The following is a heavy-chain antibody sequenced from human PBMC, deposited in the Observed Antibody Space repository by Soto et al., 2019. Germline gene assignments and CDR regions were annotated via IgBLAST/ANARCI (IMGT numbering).Heavy chain of an antibody. J-gene: IGHJ4*02. CDR1: GFTFSSYG. CDR2: IWYDGSNK. CDR3: ARARGSYRSYFAY. Sequence: GGSLRLSCAASGFTFSSYGMHWVRQAPGKGLEWVAVIWYDGSNKYYADSVKGRFTISRDNSKNTLYLQMNSLRAEDTAVYYCARARGSYRSYFAYWGQGTLVTVSS. V-gene: IGHV3-33*01. D-gene: IGHD1-26*01.